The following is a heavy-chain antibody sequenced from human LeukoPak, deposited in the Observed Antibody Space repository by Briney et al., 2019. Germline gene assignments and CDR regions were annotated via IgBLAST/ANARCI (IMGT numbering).Heavy chain of an antibody. J-gene: IGHJ4*02. CDR2: ISGGGRST. CDR3: AKGVYSGTYYSDY. Sequence: GGSLRLSCAASGFTFSSYAMNWVRQAPGKGLEWVSAISGGGRSTFYADSVKGRFTISRDNSKNTLYLQMNSLRAEDTALYYCAKGVYSGTYYSDYWGQGTLVTVSS. V-gene: IGHV3-23*01. D-gene: IGHD1-26*01. CDR1: GFTFSSYA.